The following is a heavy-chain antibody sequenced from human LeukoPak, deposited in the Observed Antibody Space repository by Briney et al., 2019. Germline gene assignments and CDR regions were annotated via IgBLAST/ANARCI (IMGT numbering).Heavy chain of an antibody. CDR1: GGSISSGDYY. CDR3: ARDWYYCDSSGYFDY. V-gene: IGHV4-30-4*01. Sequence: PSETLSLTCTVSGGSISSGDYYWSWIRQPPGKGLEWIGYIYYSGSTYYNPSLKSRVTISVDTSKNQFSLKLSSVTAADTAVYYCARDWYYCDSSGYFDYWGQGTLVTVSS. J-gene: IGHJ4*02. CDR2: IYYSGST. D-gene: IGHD3-22*01.